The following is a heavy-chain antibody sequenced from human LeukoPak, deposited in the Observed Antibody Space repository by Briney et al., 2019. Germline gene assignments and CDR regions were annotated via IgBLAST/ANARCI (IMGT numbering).Heavy chain of an antibody. J-gene: IGHJ6*03. V-gene: IGHV4-59*12. CDR3: ARDAEIQYYYMDV. D-gene: IGHD5-18*01. CDR1: GGSISSYY. CDR2: IYYSGST. Sequence: SSETLSLTCTVSGGSISSYYWSWIPQPPGKGLEWIGYIYYSGSTNYNPSLKSRVTISVDTSKNQFSLKLSSVTAADTAVYYCARDAEIQYYYMDVWGKGTTVTVSS.